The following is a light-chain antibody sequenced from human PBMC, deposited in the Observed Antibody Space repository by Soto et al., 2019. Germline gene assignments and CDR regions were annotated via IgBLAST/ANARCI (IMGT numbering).Light chain of an antibody. CDR3: QQTYSTPRT. CDR1: QTISSY. CDR2: AAS. Sequence: DIQMTQSPSSLSASVGDRVTMTCRASQTISSYLNWYQQKPGKAPNLLIYAASSLQSGVPSRFSGSGSGTDFTLTINSLQPEDCAIYYCQQTYSTPRTFGQGTKVEIK. V-gene: IGKV1-39*01. J-gene: IGKJ1*01.